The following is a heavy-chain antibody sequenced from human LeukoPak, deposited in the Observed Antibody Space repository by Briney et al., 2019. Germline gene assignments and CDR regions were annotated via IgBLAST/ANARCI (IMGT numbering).Heavy chain of an antibody. D-gene: IGHD3-9*01. V-gene: IGHV5-51*01. CDR2: IYPGDSDT. CDR1: GSIFTSYW. CDR3: ATSRTGYSPNY. Sequence: GESLQISCKGSGSIFTSYWIGWVRPMPGKGLEWMGIIYPGDSDTRYSPSFQGQVTISADKSISTAYLQWSSLKASDTAMYYCATSRTGYSPNYRGQGTLVTVSS. J-gene: IGHJ4*02.